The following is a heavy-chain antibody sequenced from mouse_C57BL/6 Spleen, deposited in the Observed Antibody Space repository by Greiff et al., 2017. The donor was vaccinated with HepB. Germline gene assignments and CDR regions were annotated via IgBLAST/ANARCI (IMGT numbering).Heavy chain of an antibody. CDR1: GYTFTDYN. V-gene: IGHV1-22*01. Sequence: VQLQQSGPELVKPGASVKMSCKASGYTFTDYNMHWVKQSHGKSLEWIGYINPNNGGTSYNQKFKVKATLTVNKSSSTAYMELRSLTSADSAVYYCARFDYDEGYAMDYWGQGTSVTVSS. J-gene: IGHJ4*01. D-gene: IGHD2-4*01. CDR3: ARFDYDEGYAMDY. CDR2: INPNNGGT.